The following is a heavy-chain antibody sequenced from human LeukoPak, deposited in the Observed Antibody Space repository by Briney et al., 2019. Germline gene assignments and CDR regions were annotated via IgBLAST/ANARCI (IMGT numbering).Heavy chain of an antibody. CDR3: ARDRVAAAGLYWFDP. J-gene: IGHJ5*02. D-gene: IGHD6-13*01. Sequence: AGGSLRLSCAASGFPFSTYAMHWVRQAPGKGLEWVAVISYDGSNKYYADSVKGRFTISRDNSKNTLYLQVNSLRAEDTAVYYCARDRVAAAGLYWFDPWGQGTLVTVSS. CDR1: GFPFSTYA. CDR2: ISYDGSNK. V-gene: IGHV3-30-3*01.